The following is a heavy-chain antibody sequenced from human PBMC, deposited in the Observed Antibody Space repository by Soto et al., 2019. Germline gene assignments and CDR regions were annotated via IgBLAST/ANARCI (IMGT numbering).Heavy chain of an antibody. Sequence: ASVKVSCKASGYTFTSYAMHWVRQAPGQRLEWMGWINAGNGNTKYSQKFQGRFTISRDDSKNTAYLQMNSLKTEDTAVYYCTSRPLPTTVTTSLMDYWGQGTLVTVSS. CDR1: GYTFTSYA. J-gene: IGHJ4*02. CDR2: INAGNGNT. D-gene: IGHD4-17*01. CDR3: TSRPLPTTVTTSLMDY. V-gene: IGHV1-3*01.